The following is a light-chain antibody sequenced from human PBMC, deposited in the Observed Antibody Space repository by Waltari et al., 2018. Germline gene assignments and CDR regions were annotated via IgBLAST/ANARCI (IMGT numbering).Light chain of an antibody. CDR1: SSDVAGLNY. CDR2: EVS. Sequence: QSALTQPASVSGSPVQSITISCTGTSSDVAGLNYVSWYQHHPSKAPKVFIYEVSKRPSGVSSRFTGNKSGNTASLTISGLQAEDEADYYCHSHTSSITTVIFGGGTKLTV. J-gene: IGLJ2*01. CDR3: HSHTSSITTVI. V-gene: IGLV2-14*01.